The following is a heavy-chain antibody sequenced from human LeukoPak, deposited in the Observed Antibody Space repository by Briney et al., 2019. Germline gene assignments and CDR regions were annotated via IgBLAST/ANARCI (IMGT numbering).Heavy chain of an antibody. CDR3: ARGPRGKSHVDF. V-gene: IGHV1-8*01. J-gene: IGHJ4*02. CDR1: GYTFTNYD. CDR2: MDPKSGDT. D-gene: IGHD3-16*01. Sequence: ASVKVSCEASGYTFTNYDIKWVRQAAGQGLEWMGWMDPKSGDTGYAQKFQDRVIMTRDTSVSTAYMGLTSLRSEDTAVYYCARGPRGKSHVDFWGQGTSVTVSS.